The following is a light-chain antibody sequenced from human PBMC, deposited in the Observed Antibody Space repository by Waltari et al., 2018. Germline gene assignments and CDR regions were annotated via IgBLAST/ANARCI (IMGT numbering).Light chain of an antibody. Sequence: DIVMTQSPDSLAVSLGERATINCKSRQSVLYSSNNKNYLAWYQQKPGQPPKLLIYWASTRESGVPDRFSGSGSGTDFTLTISSLQAEDVAVYYCQQYYSTLTFGGGTKVEIK. V-gene: IGKV4-1*01. CDR2: WAS. J-gene: IGKJ4*01. CDR3: QQYYSTLT. CDR1: QSVLYSSNNKNY.